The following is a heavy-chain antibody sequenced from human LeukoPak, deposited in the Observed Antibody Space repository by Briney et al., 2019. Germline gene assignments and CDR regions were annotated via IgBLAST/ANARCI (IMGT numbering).Heavy chain of an antibody. CDR3: ARRTSDYYYYYMDV. CDR1: GYTFTGYY. V-gene: IGHV1-2*02. D-gene: IGHD2-2*01. Sequence: AAVKVSCKASGYTFTGYYMHWVRQAPGQGLEWMGWINPNSGGTNYAQKFQGRVTTTRDTSISTAYMELSRLRSDDTAVYYCARRTSDYYYYYMDVWGKGTTVTISS. J-gene: IGHJ6*03. CDR2: INPNSGGT.